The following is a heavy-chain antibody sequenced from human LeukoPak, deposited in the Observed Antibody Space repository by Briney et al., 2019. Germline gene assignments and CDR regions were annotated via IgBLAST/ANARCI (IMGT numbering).Heavy chain of an antibody. Sequence: GASVKVSCKASGYTFTGYYMHWVRQAPGQGLEWMGWINPNSGGTNYAQKFQGRVAMTRDTSISTAYMELSRLRSDDTAVYYCARDRGGNYYDSSGRDDVFDMWGQGTMVTVSS. CDR1: GYTFTGYY. CDR3: ARDRGGNYYDSSGRDDVFDM. V-gene: IGHV1-2*02. J-gene: IGHJ3*02. CDR2: INPNSGGT. D-gene: IGHD3-22*01.